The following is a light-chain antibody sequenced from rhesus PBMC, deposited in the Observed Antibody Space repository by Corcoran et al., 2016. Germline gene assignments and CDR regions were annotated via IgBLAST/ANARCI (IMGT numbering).Light chain of an antibody. J-gene: IGKJ2*01. CDR3: QHYYSTPYS. CDR1: QGITTD. Sequence: DIQMTQSPSSLSASVGDRVTITCRASQGITTDLAWYQQKPGETPKLLIYEASSLQSGIPSRFSGSGSGTDFTLTISILQSEDFATYYCQHYYSTPYSFGQGTKVEIK. CDR2: EAS. V-gene: IGKV1-25*01.